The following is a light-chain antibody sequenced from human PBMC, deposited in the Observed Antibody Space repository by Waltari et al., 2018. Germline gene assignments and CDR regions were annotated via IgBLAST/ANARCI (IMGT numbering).Light chain of an antibody. V-gene: IGLV2-23*01. CDR1: SGDVGGSNF. J-gene: IGLJ3*02. Sequence: QSALTQPASVSGSPGQSITISCTGTSGDVGGSNFVSWYQQHPDKAPKLMIYEDNKRPSGISNHFSGSKSGSTASLTISGLQAEDEALYYCCSFAGNGLWVFGGGTKLTVL. CDR2: EDN. CDR3: CSFAGNGLWV.